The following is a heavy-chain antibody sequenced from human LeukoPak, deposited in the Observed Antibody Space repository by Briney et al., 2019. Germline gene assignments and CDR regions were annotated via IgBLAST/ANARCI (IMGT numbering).Heavy chain of an antibody. CDR1: GGSISSSSYY. Sequence: SETLSLTCTVSGGSISSSSYYWGWIRQPPGKGLEWIGSIYYSGSTYYNPSLKSRVTISVDTSKNQFSLKLSSVTAADTAVYYCARLCSGGSCYYYYGMDVWGQGTTVTASS. D-gene: IGHD2-15*01. CDR3: ARLCSGGSCYYYYGMDV. J-gene: IGHJ6*02. V-gene: IGHV4-39*07. CDR2: IYYSGST.